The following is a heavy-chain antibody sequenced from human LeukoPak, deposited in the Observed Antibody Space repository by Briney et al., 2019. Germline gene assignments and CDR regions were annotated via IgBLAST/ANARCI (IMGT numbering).Heavy chain of an antibody. CDR2: IYYSGST. J-gene: IGHJ4*02. V-gene: IGHV4-31*03. CDR3: ARSSTSYLFDY. CDR1: GGSISSGGYY. D-gene: IGHD2-2*01. Sequence: SETLSLTCTVSGGSISSGGYYWSWIRQHPGKGLEWIGYIYYSGSTYYNPSLKSRVTISVDTSKNQFSLKLSSETAADTAVYYCARSSTSYLFDYWGQGTLVTVSS.